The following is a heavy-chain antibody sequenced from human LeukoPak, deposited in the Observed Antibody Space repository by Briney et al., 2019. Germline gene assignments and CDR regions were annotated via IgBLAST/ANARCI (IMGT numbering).Heavy chain of an antibody. V-gene: IGHV1-18*01. Sequence: VASVKLSCKASGYTFTSYGISWVRQAPGQGLEWMGWISAYNGNTNYAQKLQGRVTMTTDTSTSTPYMELRSLRADDTAVYYCARGVAVAGTDYYYYGMDVWGQGTTVTVFS. J-gene: IGHJ6*01. D-gene: IGHD6-19*01. CDR3: ARGVAVAGTDYYYYGMDV. CDR2: ISAYNGNT. CDR1: GYTFTSYG.